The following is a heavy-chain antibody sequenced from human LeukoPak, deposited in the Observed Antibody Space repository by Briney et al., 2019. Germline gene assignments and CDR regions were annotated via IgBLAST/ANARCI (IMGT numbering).Heavy chain of an antibody. J-gene: IGHJ4*02. Sequence: SETLSLTCTVSGGSIRSSYYYWGWIRQPPGKGLEWIGSIYDSGSTYYNPSLKSRVTISVDTSKNQFSLNLSSVTAADTAVYYCARRRGTRLGLPPFYFDYWGQGTLVTVSS. CDR3: ARRRGTRLGLPPFYFDY. D-gene: IGHD2-2*01. V-gene: IGHV4-39*01. CDR1: GGSIRSSYYY. CDR2: IYDSGST.